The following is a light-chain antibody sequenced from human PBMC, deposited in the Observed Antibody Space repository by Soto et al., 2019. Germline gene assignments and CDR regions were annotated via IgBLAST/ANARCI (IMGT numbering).Light chain of an antibody. J-gene: IGKJ4*01. CDR2: DVS. CDR1: QSVSNNY. V-gene: IGKV3-20*01. CDR3: QQYGSTPLT. Sequence: EIVLTQSPGTLSLSPGERATLSCRASQSVSNNYLVWYQQRPGQPPRFLMYDVSTRAAGIPDRFRGSGSGTDFTLTISRLEPEDFAVYHCQQYGSTPLTLGGGTKVEIE.